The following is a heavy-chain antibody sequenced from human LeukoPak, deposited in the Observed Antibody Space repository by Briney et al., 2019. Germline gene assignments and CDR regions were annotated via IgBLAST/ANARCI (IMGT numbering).Heavy chain of an antibody. J-gene: IGHJ6*02. Sequence: GGSLRLSCAASGFTFNSYAMSWVRQAPGKGLEWVSAISGSGGSTYHADSVKGRFTISRDNSKNTLYLQMNSLRAEDTAVYYCAKDQGPGIAATGTSPYYYGMDVWGQGTTVTVSS. CDR2: ISGSGGST. V-gene: IGHV3-23*01. D-gene: IGHD6-13*01. CDR1: GFTFNSYA. CDR3: AKDQGPGIAATGTSPYYYGMDV.